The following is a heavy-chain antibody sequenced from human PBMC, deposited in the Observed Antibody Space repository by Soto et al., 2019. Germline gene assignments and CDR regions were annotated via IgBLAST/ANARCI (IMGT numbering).Heavy chain of an antibody. CDR1: GFTFSNYA. J-gene: IGHJ4*02. CDR3: TKNYYFDS. Sequence: EVQLLESGGGLVQPGGSLRLSCAASGFTFSNYAMSWVRQAPGKALEGVSSINIVGGATNYADSVRGRFTMSRDDSRNPVFLQMNSLRAEDTAVYYCTKNYYFDSWGQGTLVTVSS. V-gene: IGHV3-23*01. CDR2: INIVGGAT.